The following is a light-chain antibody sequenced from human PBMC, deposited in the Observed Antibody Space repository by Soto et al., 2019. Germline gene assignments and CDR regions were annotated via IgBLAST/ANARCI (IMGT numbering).Light chain of an antibody. V-gene: IGKV3-15*01. J-gene: IGKJ2*01. Sequence: EIVMTQSPATLSVSPGERATLSCRASQSVSSNLAWYQQKPGQPPRLLIYGASTRATGIPARFSGSGSGTEFTLTISSLQSEYFAVYYCQQHDKWPFTFGQGTKLDIK. CDR3: QQHDKWPFT. CDR2: GAS. CDR1: QSVSSN.